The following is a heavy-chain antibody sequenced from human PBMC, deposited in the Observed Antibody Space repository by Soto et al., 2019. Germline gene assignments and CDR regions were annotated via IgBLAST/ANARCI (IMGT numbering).Heavy chain of an antibody. CDR1: GGSIGGYY. Sequence: SETLSLTCNVSGGSIGGYYWNWIRQSPGRGLEWIGSILYSGNTNYNPSLSSRVTISVDPSKNQFSLKLSSVTAADTAVYYCARAEYYYDSSGSWFDPWGQGTLVTVSS. V-gene: IGHV4-59*12. J-gene: IGHJ5*02. D-gene: IGHD3-22*01. CDR3: ARAEYYYDSSGSWFDP. CDR2: ILYSGNT.